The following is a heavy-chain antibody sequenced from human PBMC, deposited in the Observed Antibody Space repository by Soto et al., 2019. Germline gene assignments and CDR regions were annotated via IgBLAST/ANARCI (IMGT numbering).Heavy chain of an antibody. Sequence: GASVKVSCKASGYTFTSYGISWVRQAPGQGLEWMGWISAYNGNTNYAQKLQGRVTMTTDTSTSTAYVELRSLRSDDTAVYYCARVLSGDSSGYYHDAFDIWGQGTMVTVSS. CDR1: GYTFTSYG. V-gene: IGHV1-18*01. CDR2: ISAYNGNT. D-gene: IGHD3-22*01. CDR3: ARVLSGDSSGYYHDAFDI. J-gene: IGHJ3*02.